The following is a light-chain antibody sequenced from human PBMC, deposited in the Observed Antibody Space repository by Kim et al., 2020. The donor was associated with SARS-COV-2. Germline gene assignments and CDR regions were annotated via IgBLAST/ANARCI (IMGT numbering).Light chain of an antibody. CDR3: NSRDSNDNVL. CDR2: GKN. Sequence: SSELTQDPAVSVALGQTVRITCQGDNLRNYDATWYQQKPGQAPVLVIYGKNNRPSGIPDRFSGSSSGNTASLTLTGAQAEDEADYYCNSRDSNDNVLFGG. J-gene: IGLJ2*01. CDR1: NLRNYD. V-gene: IGLV3-19*01.